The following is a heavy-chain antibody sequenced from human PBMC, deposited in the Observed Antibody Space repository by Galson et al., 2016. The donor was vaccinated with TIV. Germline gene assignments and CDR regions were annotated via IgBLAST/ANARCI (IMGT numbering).Heavy chain of an antibody. Sequence: SVKVSCKASGGTFRSYTFSWVRQAPGQGLEWMGGTVPFFNTATYAQKFQGRVTIATDESTTTAYMDLSNLRSDDTAVYYWARGRQWLPPVEWGQGTLVTVSS. CDR2: TVPFFNTA. V-gene: IGHV1-69*05. CDR3: ARGRQWLPPVE. D-gene: IGHD6-19*01. CDR1: GGTFRSYT. J-gene: IGHJ4*02.